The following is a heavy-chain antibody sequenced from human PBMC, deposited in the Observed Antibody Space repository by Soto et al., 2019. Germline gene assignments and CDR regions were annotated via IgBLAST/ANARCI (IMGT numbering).Heavy chain of an antibody. D-gene: IGHD5-18*01. CDR1: GFTFSSYG. V-gene: IGHV3-30*18. CDR2: ISYDGSNK. J-gene: IGHJ3*02. Sequence: QVQLVESGGGVAQPGRSLRLSCAASGFTFSSYGMHWVRQAPGKGLEWVAVISYDGSNKYYADSVKGRFTISRDNSKNTLYLQMNSLRAEDTAVYYCAKVGYSYGDAFDIWGQGTMVTVSS. CDR3: AKVGYSYGDAFDI.